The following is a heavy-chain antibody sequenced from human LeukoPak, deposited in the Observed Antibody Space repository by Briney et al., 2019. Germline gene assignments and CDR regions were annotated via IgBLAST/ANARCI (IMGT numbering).Heavy chain of an antibody. CDR2: IYHSGST. Sequence: SETLSLTCTVSGYSISSGYYWGWIRQPPGKGLEWIGSIYHSGSTYYNPSLKSRVTISVDTSKNQFSLKLSSVTAADTAVYYCARVPLWFGESPDYYYYYGMDVWGQGTTVTVSS. CDR3: ARVPLWFGESPDYYYYYGMDV. D-gene: IGHD3-10*01. V-gene: IGHV4-38-2*02. CDR1: GYSISSGYY. J-gene: IGHJ6*02.